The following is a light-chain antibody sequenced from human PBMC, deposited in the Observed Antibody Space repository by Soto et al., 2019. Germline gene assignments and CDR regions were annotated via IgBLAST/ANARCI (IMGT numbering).Light chain of an antibody. J-gene: IGLJ3*02. CDR2: DVS. V-gene: IGLV2-11*01. CDR3: SSYAGSYTWV. Sequence: QSVLTQPRSVSGSPGQTVTVSCTGTSSDVGAYNYVSWYRHHPGNAPKFLIYDVSRWPSGVPDRFSASKSGNTASLTISGLQAEDEADYYCSSYAGSYTWVFGGGTKLTVL. CDR1: SSDVGAYNY.